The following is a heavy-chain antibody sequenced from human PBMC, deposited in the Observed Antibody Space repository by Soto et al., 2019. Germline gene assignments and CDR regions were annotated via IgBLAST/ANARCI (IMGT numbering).Heavy chain of an antibody. CDR2: ISSSSSTI. CDR3: ARYLSISSNWFDP. Sequence: EVQLVESGGGLVQPGGSLRLSCAASGFTFSSYSMNWVRQAPGKGLEWVSYISSSSSTIYYADSVKGRFTISRDNAKNALYLQMNSLSAEDTAVYYCARYLSISSNWFDPWCQGTLVTVSS. V-gene: IGHV3-48*01. J-gene: IGHJ5*02. D-gene: IGHD2-2*01. CDR1: GFTFSSYS.